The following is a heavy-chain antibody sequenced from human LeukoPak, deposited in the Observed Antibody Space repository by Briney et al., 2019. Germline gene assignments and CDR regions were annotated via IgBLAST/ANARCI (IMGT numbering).Heavy chain of an antibody. J-gene: IGHJ4*02. Sequence: GSSVEVSCKASGGTFSSYAISWVRQAPGQGLEWMGGIIPIFGTANYAQKFQGRVTITTDESTSTAYMELSSLRSEDTAVYYCARDRSSGYSYAGFDYWGQGTLVTVSS. V-gene: IGHV1-69*05. CDR2: IIPIFGTA. D-gene: IGHD5-18*01. CDR3: ARDRSSGYSYAGFDY. CDR1: GGTFSSYA.